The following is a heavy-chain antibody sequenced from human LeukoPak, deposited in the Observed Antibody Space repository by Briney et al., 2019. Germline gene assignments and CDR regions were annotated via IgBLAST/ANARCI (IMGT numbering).Heavy chain of an antibody. CDR1: GYSISSGYY. D-gene: IGHD2-15*01. J-gene: IGHJ4*02. Sequence: KPSETLSLTCTVSGYSISSGYYWGWIRQPPGKGLEWIGSIYHSGSTYYNPSLKSRVTISVDTSKNQFSLKLSSVTAADTAVYYCARVPYCSGGSCYHRSYWGQGTLVTVSS. V-gene: IGHV4-38-2*02. CDR2: IYHSGST. CDR3: ARVPYCSGGSCYHRSY.